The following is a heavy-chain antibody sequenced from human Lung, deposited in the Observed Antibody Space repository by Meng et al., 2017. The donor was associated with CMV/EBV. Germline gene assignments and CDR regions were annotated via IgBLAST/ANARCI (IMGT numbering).Heavy chain of an antibody. CDR2: IKRKTDGETT. D-gene: IGHD2-2*01. Sequence: FCNAWRSGVRQAPGKGLECVGRIKRKTDGETTDYAEPVQVRFTISRDDSKNTLYLQMNSLKTEDTAVYYFTTQTVTYCSSTSCSDYWGQGTLVTVSS. J-gene: IGHJ4*02. CDR3: TTQTVTYCSSTSCSDY. V-gene: IGHV3-15*01. CDR1: FCNAW.